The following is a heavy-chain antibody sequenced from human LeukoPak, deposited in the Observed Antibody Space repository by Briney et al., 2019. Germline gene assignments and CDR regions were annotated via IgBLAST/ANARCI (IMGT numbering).Heavy chain of an antibody. J-gene: IGHJ4*02. Sequence: PGGSLRLSCAASGFTFSSYAMSWVRQAPGKGLEWVSAISGSGGSTYYADSVKGRFTISRDNSKNTLYLQMNSLRAEDTAVYYCANYAESGSYWAAFDYWGQGTLVTVSS. D-gene: IGHD1-26*01. CDR3: ANYAESGSYWAAFDY. V-gene: IGHV3-23*01. CDR2: ISGSGGST. CDR1: GFTFSSYA.